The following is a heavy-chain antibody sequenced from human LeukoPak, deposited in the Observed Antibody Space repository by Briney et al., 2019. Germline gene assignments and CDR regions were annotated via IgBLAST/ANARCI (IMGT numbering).Heavy chain of an antibody. CDR2: ISSSSSYI. CDR1: GFTFSSYS. Sequence: GGSLRLSCAASGFTFSSYSMNWVRQAPGKGLEWVSSISSSSSYIYYADSVKGRFTISRDNAKSSLYLQMNSLRAEDTAVYYCATRPIAAVDYWGQGTLVTVSS. D-gene: IGHD6-6*01. CDR3: ATRPIAAVDY. J-gene: IGHJ4*02. V-gene: IGHV3-21*01.